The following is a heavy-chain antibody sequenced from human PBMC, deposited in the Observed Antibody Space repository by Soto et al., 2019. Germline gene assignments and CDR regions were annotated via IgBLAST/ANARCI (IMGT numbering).Heavy chain of an antibody. Sequence: SETLSLTCAVYGGSFSGYYWTWIRQPPGTGLEWIGEINHSGSTNYNPSLKSRVTVSVDTSKNRISLKLSSVTAADTAVYFCARQSEYYYASGRAAPLYGMDVWGQGTTVTVSS. V-gene: IGHV4-34*01. CDR2: INHSGST. CDR3: ARQSEYYYASGRAAPLYGMDV. D-gene: IGHD3-10*01. J-gene: IGHJ6*02. CDR1: GGSFSGYY.